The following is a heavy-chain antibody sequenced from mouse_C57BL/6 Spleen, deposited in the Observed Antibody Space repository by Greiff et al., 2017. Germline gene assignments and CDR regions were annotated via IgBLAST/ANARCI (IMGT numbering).Heavy chain of an antibody. Sequence: VQLQQPGAELVRPGSSVKLSCKASGYTFTSYWMHWVKQRPIQGLEWIGNIDPSDSETHYNQKFKDKATLTVDKSSSTAYMQLSSLTSEDSAVYYCARDPTNYYAMDYWGQGTSVTVSS. CDR2: IDPSDSET. CDR1: GYTFTSYW. J-gene: IGHJ4*01. D-gene: IGHD1-1*01. CDR3: ARDPTNYYAMDY. V-gene: IGHV1-52*01.